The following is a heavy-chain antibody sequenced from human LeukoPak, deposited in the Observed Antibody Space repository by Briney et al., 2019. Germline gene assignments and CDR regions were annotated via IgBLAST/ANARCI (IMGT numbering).Heavy chain of an antibody. CDR1: GGSISSYY. J-gene: IGHJ4*02. CDR3: ARGRRGYYYDSSGTFDY. Sequence: SETLSLTCTVSGGSISSYYWSWIRQPPGKGLEWIGYIYYSGSTNYNPSLKSRVTISVDTSKNQFYLKLSSVTAADTAVYYCARGRRGYYYDSSGTFDYWGQGTLVTISS. V-gene: IGHV4-59*01. D-gene: IGHD3-22*01. CDR2: IYYSGST.